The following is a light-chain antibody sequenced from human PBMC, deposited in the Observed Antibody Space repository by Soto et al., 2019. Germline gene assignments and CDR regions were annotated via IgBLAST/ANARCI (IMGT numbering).Light chain of an antibody. V-gene: IGLV2-14*01. Sequence: QSALTQPASVSGSPGQSITISCTGTSSDVGGYKYVSWHQLHPGKAPKLIIYEVSNRPSGVSNRFSGSKSGNTASLTISGLQAEDEADYYSSSYSRSTAYVFGTGTKGTVL. CDR1: SSDVGGYKY. CDR2: EVS. CDR3: SSYSRSTAYV. J-gene: IGLJ1*01.